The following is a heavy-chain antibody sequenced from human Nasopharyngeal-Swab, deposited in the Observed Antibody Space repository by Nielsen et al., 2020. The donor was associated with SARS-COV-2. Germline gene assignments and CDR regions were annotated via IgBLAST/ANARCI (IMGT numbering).Heavy chain of an antibody. CDR1: GFTFSSHG. V-gene: IGHV3-33*01. J-gene: IGHJ4*02. CDR2: IWYDGSNK. Sequence: GGSLRLSCAASGFTFSSHGMHWVRQAPGKGLKWVAIIWYDGSNKYYADSVKGRFTISRDNSKNTLYLQMNSLRAEDTAVYYCARGPYDFWSGYPHYFDYWGQGTLVTVSS. CDR3: ARGPYDFWSGYPHYFDY. D-gene: IGHD3-3*01.